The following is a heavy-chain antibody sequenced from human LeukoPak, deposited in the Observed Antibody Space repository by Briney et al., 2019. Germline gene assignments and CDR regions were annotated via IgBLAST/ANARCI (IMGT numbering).Heavy chain of an antibody. Sequence: SETLSLTCTVSGYSITSRYYWGWIRQPPGKGLEWIGTIFHSGSAYYNPSLKSRVTISVDTSKNQFSLKLSSVTAADTAVYYCARHGGSYSQNYFDYWGQGTLVTVSS. D-gene: IGHD1-26*01. CDR2: IFHSGSA. CDR1: GYSITSRYY. V-gene: IGHV4-38-2*02. J-gene: IGHJ4*02. CDR3: ARHGGSYSQNYFDY.